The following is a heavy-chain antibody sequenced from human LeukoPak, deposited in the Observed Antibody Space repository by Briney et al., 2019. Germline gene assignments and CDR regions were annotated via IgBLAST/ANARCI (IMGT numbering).Heavy chain of an antibody. CDR2: IRYDGSNN. J-gene: IGHJ4*02. CDR1: GFTFSSYA. D-gene: IGHD6-25*01. Sequence: GGSLRLSCAASGFTFSSYAMHWVRQAPGKGLEWVAFIRYDGSNNYYADSVKGRFTISRDNSKNTLYLQMSSLRIEDTAVYYCATLPIVLPAGERDYWGQGTLVTVSS. CDR3: ATLPIVLPAGERDY. V-gene: IGHV3-30*02.